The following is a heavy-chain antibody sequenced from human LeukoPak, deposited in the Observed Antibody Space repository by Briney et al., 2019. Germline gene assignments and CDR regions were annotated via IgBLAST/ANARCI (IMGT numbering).Heavy chain of an antibody. CDR2: FSGRGTIT. CDR1: GFTFRDYY. CDR3: ARTAYYYDSSGYDDAFDI. Sequence: GGPLSLSCEASGFTFRDYYMSGIRQAPGKGLEWVSNFSGRGTITYYADSVKGRFTISRDNAKNSLCLQMNSLRAEDTAVYYCARTAYYYDSSGYDDAFDIWGQGTMVTVSS. V-gene: IGHV3-11*01. J-gene: IGHJ3*02. D-gene: IGHD3-22*01.